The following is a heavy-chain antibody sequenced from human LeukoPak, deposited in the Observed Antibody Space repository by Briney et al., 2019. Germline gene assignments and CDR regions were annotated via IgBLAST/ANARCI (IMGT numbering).Heavy chain of an antibody. CDR3: ARGGITIFGVVIIGYYYYGMDV. CDR2: MNPNSGNT. CDR1: GYTFTSHD. D-gene: IGHD3-3*01. J-gene: IGHJ6*02. Sequence: ASVKVSCKASGYTFTSHDINWVRQATGQGLEWMGWMNPNSGNTGYAQKFQGRVTMTRNTSISTAYMELSSLRSEDTAVYYCARGGITIFGVVIIGYYYYGMDVWGQGTTVTVSS. V-gene: IGHV1-8*01.